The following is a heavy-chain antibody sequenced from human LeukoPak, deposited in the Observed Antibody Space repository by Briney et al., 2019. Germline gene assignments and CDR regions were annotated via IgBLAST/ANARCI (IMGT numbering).Heavy chain of an antibody. CDR1: GGSISSSSYY. CDR2: IYYSGST. V-gene: IGHV4-39*07. J-gene: IGHJ4*02. CDR3: ARDRGWIQLWSLDY. Sequence: SETLSLTCTVSGGSISSSSYYWGWIRQPPGKGLEWIGSIYYSGSTYYNPSLKSRVTISVDTSKNQFSLKLSSVTAADTAVYYCARDRGWIQLWSLDYWGQGTLVTVSS. D-gene: IGHD5-18*01.